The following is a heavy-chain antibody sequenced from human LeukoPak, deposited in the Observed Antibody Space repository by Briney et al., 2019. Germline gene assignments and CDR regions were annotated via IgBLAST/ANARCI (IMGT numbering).Heavy chain of an antibody. D-gene: IGHD3-3*01. CDR3: ARVWSGYYPD. CDR1: GGSISSSY. V-gene: IGHV4-59*01. Sequence: SGTLSLTCTVSGGSISSSYWSWIRQSPGKGLEWIGYSFYSGTTNYNPSLKSRVTISVDTSKNQFSLKLSSVTAADTAMYYCARVWSGYYPDWGQGTLITVSS. CDR2: SFYSGTT. J-gene: IGHJ4*02.